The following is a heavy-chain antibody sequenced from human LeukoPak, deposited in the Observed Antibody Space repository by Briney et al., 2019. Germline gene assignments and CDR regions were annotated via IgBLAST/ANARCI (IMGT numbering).Heavy chain of an antibody. J-gene: IGHJ5*02. D-gene: IGHD6-19*01. CDR1: GGSFSGYY. Sequence: PSETLSLTCAVYGGSFSGYYWSWIRQPPGKGLEWIGEINHSGSTNYNPSLKSRVTISVDTSKNQFSLKLSSVTAADPVVYYCARGSSSGWSRYNWFDPWGQGTLVTVSS. V-gene: IGHV4-34*01. CDR3: ARGSSSGWSRYNWFDP. CDR2: INHSGST.